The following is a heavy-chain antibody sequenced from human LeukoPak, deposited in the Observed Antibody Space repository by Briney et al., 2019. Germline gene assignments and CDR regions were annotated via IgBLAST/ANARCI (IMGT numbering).Heavy chain of an antibody. CDR3: ASARSYDSSGYYSDLAYDAFDI. CDR1: GFTFSSYA. V-gene: IGHV3-23*01. Sequence: GGSLRLSCAASGFTFSSYAMSWVRQAPGKGLEWVSAISGSGGSTYYADSVKGRFTVSRDNSKNTLYLQMNSLRAEDTAVYYCASARSYDSSGYYSDLAYDAFDIWGQGTMVTVSS. D-gene: IGHD3-22*01. CDR2: ISGSGGST. J-gene: IGHJ3*02.